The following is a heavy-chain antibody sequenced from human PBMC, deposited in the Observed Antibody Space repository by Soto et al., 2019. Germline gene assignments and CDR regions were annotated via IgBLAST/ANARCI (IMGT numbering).Heavy chain of an antibody. V-gene: IGHV1-24*01. Sequence: QVELVQSGAEVKKPGASVKVSCKVSGYTLTELSMHWVRQAPGKGLEWMGVFDAEDGAASYAQNFQGRVTRTVDTSTATAYMEVTSLRSEDTAVYYCATDLFPDYADAWVTFRPADYWGQGTQVTVSS. D-gene: IGHD3-16*02. CDR2: FDAEDGAA. J-gene: IGHJ4*02. CDR1: GYTLTELS. CDR3: ATDLFPDYADAWVTFRPADY.